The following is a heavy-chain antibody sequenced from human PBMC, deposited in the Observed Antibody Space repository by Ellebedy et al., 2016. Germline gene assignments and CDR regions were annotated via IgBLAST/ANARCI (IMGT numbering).Heavy chain of an antibody. Sequence: ASVKVSCKASGGTFSSYAISWVRQAPGQGLEWMGRIIPILGIANYAQKFQGRVTITADKSTSTAYMELSSLRSEDTAVYYCARGHQVATKQYYYDSSGYYDYWGQGTLVTVSS. J-gene: IGHJ4*02. V-gene: IGHV1-69*04. D-gene: IGHD3-22*01. CDR1: GGTFSSYA. CDR2: IIPILGIA. CDR3: ARGHQVATKQYYYDSSGYYDY.